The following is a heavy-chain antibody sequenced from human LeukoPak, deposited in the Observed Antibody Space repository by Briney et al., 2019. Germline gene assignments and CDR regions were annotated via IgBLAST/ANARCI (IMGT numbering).Heavy chain of an antibody. Sequence: ESGPALVKPTQTLTLTCTFSGFSLSTSGMCVSWIRQPPGKALEWLALIDWDDDKYYSTSLKTRLTISKDTSKNQVVLTMTNMDPVDTATYYCARTTDPLGEFWSGYYLFDYWGQGTLVTVSS. CDR3: ARTTDPLGEFWSGYYLFDY. D-gene: IGHD3-3*01. V-gene: IGHV2-70*01. CDR1: GFSLSTSGMC. J-gene: IGHJ4*02. CDR2: IDWDDDK.